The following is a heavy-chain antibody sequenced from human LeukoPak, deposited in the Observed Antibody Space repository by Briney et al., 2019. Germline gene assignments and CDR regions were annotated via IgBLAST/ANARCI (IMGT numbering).Heavy chain of an antibody. CDR1: GASMTNSY. CDR2: AFYSGTT. Sequence: SETLSLTCSVSGASMTNSYWNWIRQPPGKGLEWIGAAFYSGTTNYNPSLKSRVTISLDTPKKQFSLKLSSVTAADTAVYYCARRQYDSRAYYSIDSWGQGTLVTVSS. CDR3: ARRQYDSRAYYSIDS. V-gene: IGHV4-59*08. D-gene: IGHD3-22*01. J-gene: IGHJ4*02.